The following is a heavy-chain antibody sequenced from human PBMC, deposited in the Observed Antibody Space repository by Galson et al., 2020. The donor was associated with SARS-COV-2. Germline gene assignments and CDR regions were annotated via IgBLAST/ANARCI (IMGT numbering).Heavy chain of an antibody. V-gene: IGHV3-15*05. CDR1: GLTVTNAW. Sequence: GGSLRLSCTASGLTVTNAWMTWVRQAPGKGLEWVGRIKSKPDGGTVDYAAPVKGRFTISRDDSKNMFILQMNSLRIEDTGVYYCVAASFYDFWSRYYDSWGPGTLVTVSS. CDR3: VAASFYDFWSRYYDS. CDR2: IKSKPDGGTV. J-gene: IGHJ4*02. D-gene: IGHD3-3*01.